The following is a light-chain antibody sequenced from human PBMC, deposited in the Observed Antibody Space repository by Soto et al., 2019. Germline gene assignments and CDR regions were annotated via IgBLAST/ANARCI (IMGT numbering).Light chain of an antibody. Sequence: QSVLTQPASVSGSPGQSITISCTGTSSDVGGYNYVSWYQQHPGKAPKLMIYDVSNRPSGVSNRFSGSKSGNTASLTISGLQAEDEADYYSSSYTSSYHVFGTGTKVTVL. CDR3: SSYTSSYHV. V-gene: IGLV2-14*01. CDR2: DVS. J-gene: IGLJ1*01. CDR1: SSDVGGYNY.